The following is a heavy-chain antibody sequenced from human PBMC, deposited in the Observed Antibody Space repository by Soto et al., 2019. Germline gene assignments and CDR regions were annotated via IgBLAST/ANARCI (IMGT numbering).Heavy chain of an antibody. D-gene: IGHD3-3*01. J-gene: IGHJ5*02. CDR1: GYTFTSYA. V-gene: IGHV1-3*01. CDR2: INAGNGNT. Sequence: GASVKVSCKASGYTFTSYAMHWVRQAPGQRLEWMGWINAGNGNTKYSQKFQGRVTITRDTSASTAYMELSSLRSEDTAVYYCAAGRITIFGVVINWFDPWGQGTLVTVSS. CDR3: AAGRITIFGVVINWFDP.